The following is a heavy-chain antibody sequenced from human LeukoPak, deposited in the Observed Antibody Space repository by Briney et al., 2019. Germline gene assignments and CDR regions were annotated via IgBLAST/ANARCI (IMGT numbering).Heavy chain of an antibody. CDR1: GFTFSSYG. J-gene: IGHJ3*02. Sequence: SGGSLRLSCAASGFTFSSYGMSWVRQAPGKGLEWVSTISGSGGSTYYADSVKGRFTISRDNSKNTLYLQMNSLRAEDTAVYYCARTDSSGSDAFDIWGQGTMVTVSS. CDR3: ARTDSSGSDAFDI. V-gene: IGHV3-23*01. D-gene: IGHD3-22*01. CDR2: ISGSGGST.